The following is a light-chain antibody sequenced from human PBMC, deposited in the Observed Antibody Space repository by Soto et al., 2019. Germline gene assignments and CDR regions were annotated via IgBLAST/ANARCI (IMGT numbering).Light chain of an antibody. CDR1: QSISSW. V-gene: IGKV1-5*01. CDR2: DAS. J-gene: IGKJ5*01. CDR3: QQFNNYIT. Sequence: DIQMTQSTSTLSASVGDRVTMSFRASQSISSWLAWYQQKTGKAPKLLIYDASSLESGVPSRFSGSGSGTDFTLTISSLQPEDFATYYCQQFNNYITFGQGTRLEIK.